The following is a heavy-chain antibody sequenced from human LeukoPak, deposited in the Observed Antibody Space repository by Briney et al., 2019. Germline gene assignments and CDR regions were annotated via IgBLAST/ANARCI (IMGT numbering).Heavy chain of an antibody. V-gene: IGHV1-2*02. CDR3: ARGITILGVVTEVFDY. CDR1: GYTFTGYY. J-gene: IGHJ4*02. D-gene: IGHD3-3*01. Sequence: GASVKVSCMASGYTFTGYYMHWVRQAPARGLEWMGWINPNSGGTNYAQKFQGRVTMTRDTSISTAYMELSRLRSDDTAVYYCARGITILGVVTEVFDYWGEGPRVSVSS. CDR2: INPNSGGT.